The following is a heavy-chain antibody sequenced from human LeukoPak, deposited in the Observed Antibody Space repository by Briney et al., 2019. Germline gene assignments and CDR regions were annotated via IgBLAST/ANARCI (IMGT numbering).Heavy chain of an antibody. Sequence: GASVKVSCKASGYTFTRYYLHWVRQAPGQGLEWMGIINPSGGSTSHAQKFQGRVTMTEDTSTDTAYMELSSLRSEDTAVYYCATDDKYQLPPKGDYWGQGTLVTVSS. CDR1: GYTFTRYY. D-gene: IGHD2-2*01. J-gene: IGHJ4*02. CDR2: INPSGGST. V-gene: IGHV1-46*01. CDR3: ATDDKYQLPPKGDY.